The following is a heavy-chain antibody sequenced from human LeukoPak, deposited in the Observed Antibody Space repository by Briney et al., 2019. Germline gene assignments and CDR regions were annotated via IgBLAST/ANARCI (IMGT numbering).Heavy chain of an antibody. CDR2: ISADGINK. CDR1: GFTFSNYG. D-gene: IGHD6-13*01. Sequence: PVGSLRLSCAASGFTFSNYGMHCVRQAPGKGLEWVAGISADGINKYYADSVKARFTISRDNSNNTLFLQMNNLRADDTAVYYCAKDRETTASGTFDYWGQGALVTVSS. V-gene: IGHV3-30*18. CDR3: AKDRETTASGTFDY. J-gene: IGHJ4*02.